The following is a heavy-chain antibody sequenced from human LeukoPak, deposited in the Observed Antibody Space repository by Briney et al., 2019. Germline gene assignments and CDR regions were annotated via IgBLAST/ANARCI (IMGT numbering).Heavy chain of an antibody. Sequence: VASVKVSCKASGGTFSSYAISWVRQAPGQGLEWMGGIIPIFGTANYAQKFQGRVTIIADESTSTAYMELSSLRSEDTDVYYCARGGSGWYAPMDYWGQGTLVTVSS. CDR2: IIPIFGTA. CDR3: ARGGSGWYAPMDY. CDR1: GGTFSSYA. J-gene: IGHJ4*02. V-gene: IGHV1-69*13. D-gene: IGHD6-19*01.